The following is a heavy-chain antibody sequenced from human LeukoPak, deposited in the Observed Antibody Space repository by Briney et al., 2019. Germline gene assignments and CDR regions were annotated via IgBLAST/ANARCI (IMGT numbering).Heavy chain of an antibody. CDR1: GGSISSSSYY. CDR3: ARLPQYNWNYDY. V-gene: IGHV4-39*01. J-gene: IGHJ4*02. Sequence: SQTLSLTCTVSGGSISSSSYYWGWIRQPPGKGLEWIGSIYYSGSTYYNPSLKSRVTISVDTSKNQFSLKLSSVTAADTAVYYCARLPQYNWNYDYWGQGTLVTVSS. D-gene: IGHD1-7*01. CDR2: IYYSGST.